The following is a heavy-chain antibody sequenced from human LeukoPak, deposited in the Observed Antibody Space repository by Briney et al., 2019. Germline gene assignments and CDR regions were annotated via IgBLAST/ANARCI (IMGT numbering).Heavy chain of an antibody. Sequence: GGSLRLSCVVSGFTFSSYSMNWVRQAPGKGLEWVSSISSSSSYIYYADSVKGRFTISRDNAKNSLYLQMNSLRAEDTAVYYCARGENNYGYYYFDYWGQGTLVTVSS. V-gene: IGHV3-21*01. CDR1: GFTFSSYS. CDR3: ARGENNYGYYYFDY. J-gene: IGHJ4*02. CDR2: ISSSSSYI. D-gene: IGHD5-18*01.